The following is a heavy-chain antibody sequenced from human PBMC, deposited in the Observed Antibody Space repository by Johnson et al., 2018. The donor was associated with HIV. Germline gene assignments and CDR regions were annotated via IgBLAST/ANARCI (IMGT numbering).Heavy chain of an antibody. CDR1: GFTFSSYG. Sequence: EVQLVESGGGVVQPGGSLRLSCAASGFTFSSYGMSWVRQGPGKGLEWVSGINWNGGSTGYAASVKGRFTISRDNAKNSLYLQMNSLRGEDSAVYYCAKDRTNWGYDAFDLWGQGTLVTVSS. CDR2: INWNGGST. CDR3: AKDRTNWGYDAFDL. D-gene: IGHD2-15*01. V-gene: IGHV3-20*04. J-gene: IGHJ3*01.